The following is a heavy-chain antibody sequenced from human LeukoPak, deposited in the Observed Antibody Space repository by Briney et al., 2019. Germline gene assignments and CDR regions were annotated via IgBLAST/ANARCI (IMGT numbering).Heavy chain of an antibody. J-gene: IGHJ6*03. V-gene: IGHV4-59*01. CDR1: GGSISSYY. Sequence: SETLSLTCSVSGGSISSYYWSWIRQPPGKGLEWIGYIYYSGISNYNPSLKSRVTMSVDTSKNQLSLKLSSVTAADTAVYYCARTMKGDFWSGYSYYSYYYMDVWGKGTTVAVSS. D-gene: IGHD3-3*01. CDR2: IYYSGIS. CDR3: ARTMKGDFWSGYSYYSYYYMDV.